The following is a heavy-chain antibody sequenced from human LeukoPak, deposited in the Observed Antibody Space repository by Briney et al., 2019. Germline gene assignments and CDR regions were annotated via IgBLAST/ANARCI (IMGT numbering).Heavy chain of an antibody. Sequence: SETLSLTCTVSGDSISSYYWSWIRQPPGKGLEWIGYIYHGGCTNYNPSLKSRVTISVDTSKNQFSLKLSSVTAADTALYYCARLTARQGYYYYGMDVWGQGTTVPVSS. CDR3: ARLTARQGYYYYGMDV. J-gene: IGHJ6*02. CDR2: IYHGGCT. D-gene: IGHD1-14*01. CDR1: GDSISSYY. V-gene: IGHV4-59*01.